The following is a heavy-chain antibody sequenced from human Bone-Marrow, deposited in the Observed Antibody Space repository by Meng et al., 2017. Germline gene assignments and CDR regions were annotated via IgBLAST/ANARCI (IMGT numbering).Heavy chain of an antibody. V-gene: IGHV3-30*04. J-gene: IGHJ4*02. CDR3: AGGWGRLRY. D-gene: IGHD3-16*01. Sequence: QGQVGRFGPGGVLPGRSVGFAWAASGFTWSSYAMHWGRQVQGKGVEWVAVISNDGSNKYYADSVKGRFTNSRYNSKNTLYLETNTLGAEDAAGYYCAGGWGRLRYWGQGTLVTVSS. CDR1: GFTWSSYA. CDR2: ISNDGSNK.